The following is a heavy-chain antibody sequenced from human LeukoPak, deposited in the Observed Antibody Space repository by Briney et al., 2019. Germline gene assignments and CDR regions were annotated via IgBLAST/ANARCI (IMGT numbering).Heavy chain of an antibody. CDR1: GYTLTSYY. D-gene: IGHD6-19*01. J-gene: IGHJ4*02. CDR2: INTRTGDT. V-gene: IGHV1/OR15-2*03. CDR3: ARDSGRGWYEFQ. Sequence: RASVKVSCKASGYTLTSYYMHWVRQAPGQGLEWMGWINTRTGDTEYSQKFQGRVSITKDTPESTAYMELRSLRSEDMAVYYCARDSGRGWYEFQWGQGTLVTVSS.